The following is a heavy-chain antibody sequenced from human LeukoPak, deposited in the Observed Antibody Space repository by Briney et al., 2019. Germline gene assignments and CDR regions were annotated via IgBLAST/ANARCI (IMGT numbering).Heavy chain of an antibody. CDR2: ISGSNSYI. D-gene: IGHD1-26*01. Sequence: PGGSLRLSCAASGLTFSSYTMHWIRQAPGKGLEWVSSISGSNSYIFYADSVKGRFTISRDNAKNSLYLQMNSLRDEDTAVYYCASSGSYRFDYWGQGTLVTVSS. CDR3: ASSGSYRFDY. CDR1: GLTFSSYT. J-gene: IGHJ4*02. V-gene: IGHV3-21*01.